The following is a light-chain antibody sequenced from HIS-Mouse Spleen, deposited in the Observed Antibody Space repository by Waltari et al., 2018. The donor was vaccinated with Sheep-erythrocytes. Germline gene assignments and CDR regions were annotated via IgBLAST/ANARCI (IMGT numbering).Light chain of an antibody. CDR1: QSVLYSSNNKNY. V-gene: IGKV4-1*01. Sequence: DIVMTQSTDSLAVSLGERASINCKSTQSVLYSSNNKNYLSWYQQKPGQPPKLLIYWASTGESGVPDRFSGGGSGTDFTLTISSLQAEDVAVYDWQQYYSTLTFGGGTKVEIK. J-gene: IGKJ4*01. CDR2: WAS. CDR3: QQYYSTLT.